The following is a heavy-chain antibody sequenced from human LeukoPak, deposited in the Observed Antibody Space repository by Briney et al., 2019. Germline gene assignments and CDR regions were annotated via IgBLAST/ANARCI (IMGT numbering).Heavy chain of an antibody. V-gene: IGHV3-23*01. CDR2: ISGSGGST. CDR3: AKPTAMTVGFDY. CDR1: GFTFFNYA. D-gene: IGHD5-18*01. Sequence: GGSLRLSCAASGFTFFNYAMSWVRQAPGKGLEWVSAISGSGGSTYYADSVKGRFTISRDNSKNTLYLQMNSLRAEDTAVYYCAKPTAMTVGFDYWGQGTLVTVSS. J-gene: IGHJ4*02.